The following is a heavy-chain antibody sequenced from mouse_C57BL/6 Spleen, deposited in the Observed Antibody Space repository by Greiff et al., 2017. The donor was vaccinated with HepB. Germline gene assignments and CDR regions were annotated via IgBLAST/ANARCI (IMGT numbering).Heavy chain of an antibody. D-gene: IGHD1-3*01. Sequence: DVKLVESGGGLVKPGGSLKLSCAASGFTFSDYGMHWVRQAPEKGLEWVAYISSGSSTIYYADTVKGRFTISRDNAKNTLFLQMTSLRSEETAMYYCARRLVGFAYWGQGTLVTVSA. CDR2: ISSGSSTI. CDR1: GFTFSDYG. CDR3: ARRLVGFAY. J-gene: IGHJ3*01. V-gene: IGHV5-17*01.